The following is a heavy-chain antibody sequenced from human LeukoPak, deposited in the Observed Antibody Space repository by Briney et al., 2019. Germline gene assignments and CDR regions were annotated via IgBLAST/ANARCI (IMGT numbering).Heavy chain of an antibody. D-gene: IGHD5-12*01. Sequence: QSGGSLRLSCAASGFTVSSNFMSWVRQAPGKGLEWVSVIYGGGSTYYADSVKGRFTISRDNAKNSLYQQMNSLRAEDTALYYCAKDKYSGYDSSGYFDYWGQGTLVTVSS. CDR3: AKDKYSGYDSSGYFDY. CDR2: IYGGGST. V-gene: IGHV3-53*05. CDR1: GFTVSSNF. J-gene: IGHJ4*02.